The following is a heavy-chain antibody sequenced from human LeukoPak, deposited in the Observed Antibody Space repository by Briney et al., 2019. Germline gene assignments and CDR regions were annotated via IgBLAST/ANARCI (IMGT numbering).Heavy chain of an antibody. D-gene: IGHD3-9*01. Sequence: GGSLRLSCAASGFTVSTNYMTWVRQAPGEGLEWVSVIYSGGSTYYADSVKGRFTISRDNSKNTLYLQMNSLRVEDTAVYYCARVLTGYSPYDAFDIWGQGTMVTVSS. CDR3: ARVLTGYSPYDAFDI. CDR2: IYSGGST. V-gene: IGHV3-66*01. CDR1: GFTVSTNY. J-gene: IGHJ3*02.